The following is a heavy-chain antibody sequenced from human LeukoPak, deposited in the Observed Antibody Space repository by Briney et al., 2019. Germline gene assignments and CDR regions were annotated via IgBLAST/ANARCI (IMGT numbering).Heavy chain of an antibody. D-gene: IGHD6-13*01. CDR3: ATLLAATGNFDY. J-gene: IGHJ4*02. CDR2: IYHSGST. CDR1: GGSITSGGYS. V-gene: IGHV4-30-2*01. Sequence: SQTLSLTCAVSGGSITSGGYSCSWIRQPPGKGLEWIGYIYHSGSTYYNLSLKSRVTISVDRSKNQFSLKLSSVTAADTAVYYCATLLAATGNFDYWGQGTLVTVSS.